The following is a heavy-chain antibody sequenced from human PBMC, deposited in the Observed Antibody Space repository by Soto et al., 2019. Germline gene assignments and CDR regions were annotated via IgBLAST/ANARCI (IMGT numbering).Heavy chain of an antibody. Sequence: ASVKVSCKASGYTFTSYGISWVRQAPGQGLEWMGWISGYNGNTKYAQKVQGRVTLTTDTSTSTAYMELRSLRSDDTAVYYCARDFLVYSFRLGIFDLCGQGTAVTVSS. CDR3: ARDFLVYSFRLGIFDL. D-gene: IGHD3-16*01. CDR1: GYTFTSYG. V-gene: IGHV1-18*04. CDR2: ISGYNGNT. J-gene: IGHJ5*02.